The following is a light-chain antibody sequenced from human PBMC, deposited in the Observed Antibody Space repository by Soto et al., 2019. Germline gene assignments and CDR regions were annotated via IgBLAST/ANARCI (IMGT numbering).Light chain of an antibody. CDR1: ETISSY. J-gene: IGKJ5*01. Sequence: LTQSPSSLSASVGDRVTMTCRASETISSYLAWYQQKPGQAPRLLIYDASNRATGIPARFSGSGSGTDFTLTISSLEPEDFAVYYCQQRSNWPTFGQGTRLEIK. CDR2: DAS. V-gene: IGKV3-11*01. CDR3: QQRSNWPT.